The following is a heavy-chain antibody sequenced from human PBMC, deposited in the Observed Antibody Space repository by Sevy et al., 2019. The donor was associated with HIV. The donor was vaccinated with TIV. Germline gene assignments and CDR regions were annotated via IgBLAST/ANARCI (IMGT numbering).Heavy chain of an antibody. CDR1: GFTFSKYS. Sequence: GGSLRLSCAASGFTFSKYSMSWVRQPPGKGLEWVSTLPVGCGVINYADSVKGRFTISRDNSKSSVYLQMNNLRPEDTAVYYGAREGCTKPHDYWGQGTLVTVSS. CDR2: LPVGCGVI. V-gene: IGHV3-23*01. CDR3: AREGCTKPHDY. D-gene: IGHD2-8*01. J-gene: IGHJ4*02.